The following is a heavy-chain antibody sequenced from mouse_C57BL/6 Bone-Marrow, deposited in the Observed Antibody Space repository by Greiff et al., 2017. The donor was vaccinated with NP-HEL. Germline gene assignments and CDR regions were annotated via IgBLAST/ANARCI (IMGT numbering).Heavy chain of an antibody. V-gene: IGHV5-4*01. J-gene: IGHJ1*03. CDR3: ARDIIYDGRGYFDV. CDR1: GFTFSSYA. CDR2: ISDGGSYT. D-gene: IGHD2-3*01. Sequence: EVKLVESGGGLVKPGGSLKLSCAASGFTFSSYAMSWVRQTPEKRLEWVATISDGGSYTYYPDNVKGRFTISRDNAKNNLYLQMSHLKSEDTAMYYCARDIIYDGRGYFDVWGTGTTVTVSS.